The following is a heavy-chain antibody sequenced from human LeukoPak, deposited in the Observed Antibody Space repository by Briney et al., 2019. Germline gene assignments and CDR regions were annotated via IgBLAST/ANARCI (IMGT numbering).Heavy chain of an antibody. CDR2: IRQDGTEK. CDR3: AAGTGYLIEK. V-gene: IGHV3-7*01. Sequence: GGSLRLSCAASGFSFGSNWMNWVRQSPGKGVEWVANIRQDGTEKNYVDSVKGRFIISRDNAKNSLYLQMNSLRAEDTAVYYCAAGTGYLIEKWGQGTLVTVSS. D-gene: IGHD2-15*01. CDR1: GFSFGSNW. J-gene: IGHJ4*02.